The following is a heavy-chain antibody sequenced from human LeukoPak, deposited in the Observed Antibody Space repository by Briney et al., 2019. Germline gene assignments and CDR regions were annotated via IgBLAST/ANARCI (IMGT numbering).Heavy chain of an antibody. V-gene: IGHV4-39*01. CDR3: ARHKRCTNGVCYTFDY. J-gene: IGHJ4*02. CDR1: GGSISSSSYY. Sequence: PSETLSLTCTVSGGSISSSSYYWSWIRQPPGKGLEWIGSIYYSGSTYYNPSLKSRVTISVDTSKNQFSLKLSSVTAADTAVYYCARHKRCTNGVCYTFDYWGRGTLVTVSS. CDR2: IYYSGST. D-gene: IGHD2-8*01.